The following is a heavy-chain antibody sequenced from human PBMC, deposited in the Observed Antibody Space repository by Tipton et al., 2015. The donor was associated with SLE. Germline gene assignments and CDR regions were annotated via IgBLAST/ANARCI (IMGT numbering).Heavy chain of an antibody. D-gene: IGHD3-16*02. CDR3: ARSMRDTAYRAFDM. J-gene: IGHJ3*02. Sequence: SLRLSCAASGFSLSNYWMNWVRQAPGKGLEWVANIKEDASEKHEVDSVKGRFTISRDNARNSVFLQMNSLRVEDTAVYYCARSMRDTAYRAFDMWGQGTAVTISS. CDR1: GFSLSNYW. CDR2: IKEDASEK. V-gene: IGHV3-7*01.